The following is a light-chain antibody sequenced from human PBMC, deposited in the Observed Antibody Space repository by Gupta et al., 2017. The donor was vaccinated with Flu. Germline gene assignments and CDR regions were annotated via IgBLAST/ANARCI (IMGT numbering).Light chain of an antibody. Sequence: QSALTQPASVSGSPGQSITISCTGTSSDIGSYNYVSWYQQHPGQAPTLLIYGVTHRPSGVSNRFSASKAGDTASLTISGHEAEDEADYYCSSGISSSTLVFGGGTKLTVL. J-gene: IGLJ2*01. CDR1: SSDIGSYNY. CDR3: SSGISSSTLV. CDR2: GVT. V-gene: IGLV2-14*01.